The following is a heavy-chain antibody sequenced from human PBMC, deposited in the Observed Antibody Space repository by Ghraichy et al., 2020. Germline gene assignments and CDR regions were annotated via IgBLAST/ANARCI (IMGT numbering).Heavy chain of an antibody. V-gene: IGHV1-69*04. CDR3: ARDSPYCSSTSCYNYYYYGMDV. J-gene: IGHJ6*02. D-gene: IGHD2-2*02. CDR2: IIPILGIA. Sequence: SVKVSCKASGGTFSSYTISWVRQAPGQGLEWMGRIIPILGIANYAQKFQGRVTITADKSTSTAYMELSSLRSEDTAVYYCARDSPYCSSTSCYNYYYYGMDVWDQGTTVTVSS. CDR1: GGTFSSYT.